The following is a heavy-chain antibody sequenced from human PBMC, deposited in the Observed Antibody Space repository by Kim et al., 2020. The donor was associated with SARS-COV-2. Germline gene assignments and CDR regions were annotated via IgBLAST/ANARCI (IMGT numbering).Heavy chain of an antibody. J-gene: IGHJ5*02. V-gene: IGHV3-23*01. CDR2: IGGFDGAI. Sequence: GGSLRLSCAASGFNFGIYAMSWVRQAPGKGLEWVSTIGGFDGAIFYAGSVRGRFTISRDNSKNTLYLQMTNLRTEDTAMYYCARRPGTAAAGTAHFDPWGQGTLVTVSS. D-gene: IGHD6-13*01. CDR1: GFNFGIYA. CDR3: ARRPGTAAAGTAHFDP.